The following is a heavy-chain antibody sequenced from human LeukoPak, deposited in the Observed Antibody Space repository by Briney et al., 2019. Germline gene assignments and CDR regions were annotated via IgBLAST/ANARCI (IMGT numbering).Heavy chain of an antibody. CDR3: ASIHGLGSGTPRGAFDI. D-gene: IGHD3-10*01. Sequence: SETLSLTCTVSGGSISRSRYYCVWIRQPPGKGLEWIGSIYFSGNTHYNPSLKSRVTISADTSKNQFSLKLSSVTAADTAVYYCASIHGLGSGTPRGAFDIWGQGTMVTVSS. CDR1: GGSISRSRYY. V-gene: IGHV4-39*07. CDR2: IYFSGNT. J-gene: IGHJ3*02.